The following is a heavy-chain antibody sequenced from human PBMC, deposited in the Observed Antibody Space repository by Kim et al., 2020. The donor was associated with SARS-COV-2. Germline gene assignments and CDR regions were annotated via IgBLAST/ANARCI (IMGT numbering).Heavy chain of an antibody. Sequence: YNPSHKTRITISRDTSKNQFSLKLSSVTAADTAVDYCARIYPDRPESFQHWGQGTLVTVSS. J-gene: IGHJ1*01. CDR3: ARIYPDRPESFQH. V-gene: IGHV4-39*07. D-gene: IGHD2-2*02.